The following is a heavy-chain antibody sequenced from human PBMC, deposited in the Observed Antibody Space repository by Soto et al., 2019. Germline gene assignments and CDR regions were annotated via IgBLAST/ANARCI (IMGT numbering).Heavy chain of an antibody. V-gene: IGHV1-69*02. CDR2: VNPILSMS. Sequence: QVQLVQSGAELKKPGSSVKVSCKASGDTFSFYTINWVRQAPGLGLEWMGRVNPILSMSNYAQKFQGRVTMTADKYTSKAYMELRSLRSEDTAFYYCATSYGSGYRAFDYWGQGALVTVSS. D-gene: IGHD3-10*01. CDR1: GDTFSFYT. J-gene: IGHJ4*02. CDR3: ATSYGSGYRAFDY.